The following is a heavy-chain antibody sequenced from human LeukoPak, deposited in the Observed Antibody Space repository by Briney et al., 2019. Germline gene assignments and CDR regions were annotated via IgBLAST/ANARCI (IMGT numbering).Heavy chain of an antibody. V-gene: IGHV1-8*01. D-gene: IGHD3-3*01. CDR3: ARSPAITIFGVVRLRFDY. CDR2: MNPNSGNT. J-gene: IGHJ4*02. Sequence: ASVTVSCKASGHTFTSYDINWVRQAPGQGLEWMGWMNPNSGNTGYAQKFQGRVTMTRNTSISTAYMELSSLRSEDTAVYYCARSPAITIFGVVRLRFDYWGQGTLVTVSS. CDR1: GHTFTSYD.